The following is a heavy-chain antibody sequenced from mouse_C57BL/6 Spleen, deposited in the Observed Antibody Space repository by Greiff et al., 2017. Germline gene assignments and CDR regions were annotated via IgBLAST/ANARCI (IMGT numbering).Heavy chain of an antibody. Sequence: EVMLVESGGGLVKPGGSLKLSCAASGFTFSDYGMHWVRQAPEKGLEWVAYISSGSSTIYYADTVKGRFTISRDNAKNTLFLQMTSLRSEDTAMYYCARKVHYGGSSFGYWGQGTTLTVSS. CDR1: GFTFSDYG. J-gene: IGHJ2*01. CDR3: ARKVHYGGSSFGY. V-gene: IGHV5-17*01. D-gene: IGHD1-1*01. CDR2: ISSGSSTI.